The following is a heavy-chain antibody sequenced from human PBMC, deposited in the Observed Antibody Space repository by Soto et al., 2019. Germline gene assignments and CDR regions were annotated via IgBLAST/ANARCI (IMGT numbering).Heavy chain of an antibody. CDR2: INAGNGNK. Sequence: ASVKVSCKASGYTFTSYAMHWVRQAPGQRLEWMGWINAGNGNKKYSQKFQGRVTITRDTSASTAYKELSSLRSEDTAVYYCARCFGGGSCYGSFDPWGQGTLVTVSS. CDR3: ARCFGGGSCYGSFDP. CDR1: GYTFTSYA. J-gene: IGHJ5*02. V-gene: IGHV1-3*01. D-gene: IGHD2-15*01.